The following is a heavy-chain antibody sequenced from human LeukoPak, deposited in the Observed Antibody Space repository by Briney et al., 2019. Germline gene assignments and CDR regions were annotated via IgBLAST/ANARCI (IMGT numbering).Heavy chain of an antibody. Sequence: GGSLRLSCAASGFTFSSYAMHWVRQAPGKGLEWVAVISYDGSNKYYADSVKGRFTISRDNSKNTLYLQMNGLRAEDTAVYYCAKAPCSSTSCRYYFDYWGQGSQVTVSS. CDR1: GFTFSSYA. V-gene: IGHV3-30*04. J-gene: IGHJ4*02. CDR2: ISYDGSNK. D-gene: IGHD2-2*01. CDR3: AKAPCSSTSCRYYFDY.